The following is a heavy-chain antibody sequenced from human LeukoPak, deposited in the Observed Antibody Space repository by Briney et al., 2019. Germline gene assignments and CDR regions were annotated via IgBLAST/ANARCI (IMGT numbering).Heavy chain of an antibody. CDR2: IIPMFRTA. D-gene: IGHD3-10*01. V-gene: IGHV1-69*01. CDR3: ARGAKFRSYGSGTYYTSLPFDP. CDR1: GGTFRNYA. J-gene: IGHJ5*02. Sequence: SVKVSCKASGGTFRNYAISWVRQAPGQGLEWMGGIIPMFRTANYAQKIQGRVTITADESTSTAYMELSSLRSEDMAVYYCARGAKFRSYGSGTYYTSLPFDPWGQGTLVTVSS.